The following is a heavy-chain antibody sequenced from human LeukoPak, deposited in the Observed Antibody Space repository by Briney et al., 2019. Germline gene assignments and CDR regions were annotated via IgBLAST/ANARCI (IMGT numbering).Heavy chain of an antibody. D-gene: IGHD3-3*01. Sequence: GASVKVSCKASGGTFSSYAISWVRQAPGQGLEWMGGIIPIFGTANYAQKFQGRVTITTDESTSTAYMELSSLRSEDTAVYYCASSAATLRFLEWLLPFDYWGQGTLV. J-gene: IGHJ4*02. CDR2: IIPIFGTA. V-gene: IGHV1-69*05. CDR3: ASSAATLRFLEWLLPFDY. CDR1: GGTFSSYA.